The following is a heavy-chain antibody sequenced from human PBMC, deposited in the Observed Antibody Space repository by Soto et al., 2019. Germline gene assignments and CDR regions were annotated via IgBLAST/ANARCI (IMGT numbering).Heavy chain of an antibody. D-gene: IGHD3-3*01. Sequence: GSLRLSCAASGFTFSSYWMHWVRQAPGKGLVWVSRINSDGSSTSYADSVKGRFTISRDNAKNTLYLQMNSLRAEDTAVYYCARDPNPYYDFWMGADYGMDVWGQGTTVTVSS. CDR3: ARDPNPYYDFWMGADYGMDV. CDR2: INSDGSST. V-gene: IGHV3-74*01. CDR1: GFTFSSYW. J-gene: IGHJ6*02.